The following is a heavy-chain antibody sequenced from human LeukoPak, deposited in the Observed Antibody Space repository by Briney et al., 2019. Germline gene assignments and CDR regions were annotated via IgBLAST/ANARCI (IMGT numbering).Heavy chain of an antibody. D-gene: IGHD3-22*01. CDR2: ISGSGGST. CDR3: AKDRYYYDSSGYFYYFDY. Sequence: PGGSLRLSCAASGFMFSSYAMSWVRQAPGKRLEWVSGISGSGGSTNYADSVKGRFTISRDNPKNTLYVQMNSLRVEDTAVYYCAKDRYYYDSSGYFYYFDYWGQGTLATVSS. J-gene: IGHJ4*02. CDR1: GFMFSSYA. V-gene: IGHV3-23*01.